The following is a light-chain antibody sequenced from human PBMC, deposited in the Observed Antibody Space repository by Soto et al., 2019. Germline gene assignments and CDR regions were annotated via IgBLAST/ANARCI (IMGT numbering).Light chain of an antibody. V-gene: IGKV3-20*01. CDR2: GAS. CDR3: QQYGSSPRT. CDR1: QTITGSY. J-gene: IGKJ1*01. Sequence: EIVLTQSPGIMSLSSGERATLSCRASQTITGSYLAWYQQKPSQAPRLLIYGASVRATGIPDRFSGSGSGTDFTLTISRVEPEDFAVYYCQQYGSSPRTFGQGTKVEIK.